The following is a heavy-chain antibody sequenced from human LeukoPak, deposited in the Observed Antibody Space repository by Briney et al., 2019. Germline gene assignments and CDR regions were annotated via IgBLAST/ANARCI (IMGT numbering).Heavy chain of an antibody. V-gene: IGHV3-30-3*01. Sequence: HPGRSLRLSCAASGFTFSSYAMHWVRQAPGKGLEWVAVISYDGSNKYYADSVKGRFTISRDNSKNTLYLQMNSLRAEDTAVYYCARQLGYCSSTSCQSLDYGMDVWGQGTTVTVSS. CDR1: GFTFSSYA. D-gene: IGHD2-2*01. J-gene: IGHJ6*02. CDR2: ISYDGSNK. CDR3: ARQLGYCSSTSCQSLDYGMDV.